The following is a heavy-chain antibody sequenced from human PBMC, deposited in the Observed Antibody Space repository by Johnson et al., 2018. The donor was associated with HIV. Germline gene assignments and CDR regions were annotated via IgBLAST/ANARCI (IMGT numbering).Heavy chain of an antibody. CDR3: AETVAGQWAFDI. Sequence: VQLVESGGGVVQPGRSLRLSCAASGFTFSSYAMHWVRQAPGKGLEWVAVISYYGSNKYYVDSLDGRVTISRDNSKNTLYLQMNSLRAEDTAVYYCAETVAGQWAFDIWGQGTMVTVSS. J-gene: IGHJ3*02. CDR1: GFTFSSYA. D-gene: IGHD6-19*01. CDR2: ISYYGSNK. V-gene: IGHV3-30*04.